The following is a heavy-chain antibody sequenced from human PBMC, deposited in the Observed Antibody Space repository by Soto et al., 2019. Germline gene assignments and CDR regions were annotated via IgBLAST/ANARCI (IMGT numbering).Heavy chain of an antibody. D-gene: IGHD3-22*01. CDR1: GGTFSRYT. CDR3: SRDGTLYNSSAYYYLY. CDR2: ITPMFGTP. V-gene: IGHV1-69*13. Sequence: SVKVSCKASGGTFSRYTITWVRQAPGQGLEWMGGITPMFGTPNYAQKFQGRVTITADESTSTAYMELSSLRSENTAMYYCSRDGTLYNSSAYYYLYWGQGTLVTVSS. J-gene: IGHJ4*02.